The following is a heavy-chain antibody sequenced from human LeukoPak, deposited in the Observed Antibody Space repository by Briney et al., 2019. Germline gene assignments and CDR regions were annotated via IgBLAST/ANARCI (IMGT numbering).Heavy chain of an antibody. J-gene: IGHJ4*02. CDR2: ISAYNGNT. CDR3: AREVSGSRITYYYDI. Sequence: ASVTVSCKASGYTFTSYGISWVRQAPGQGLEWMGWISAYNGNTNYAQKLQGRVTMTTDTSTSTAYMELRSLRSDDTAVYYCAREVSGSRITYYYDIWGQGTLVTVSS. CDR1: GYTFTSYG. D-gene: IGHD3-22*01. V-gene: IGHV1-18*01.